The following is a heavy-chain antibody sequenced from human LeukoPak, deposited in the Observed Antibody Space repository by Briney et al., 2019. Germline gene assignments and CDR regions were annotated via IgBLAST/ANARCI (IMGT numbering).Heavy chain of an antibody. CDR2: INPNSGGT. V-gene: IGHV1-2*06. J-gene: IGHJ4*02. D-gene: IGHD2-21*02. Sequence: ASVKVSCKASGYTFTDYYIYWVRQAPGQGLEWMGRINPNSGGTNYAQKFQGRVTMTRDTSITTAYMELSRLRSDDTAVYYCARTPNCGGDCYNFDYWGQGTLVIVSS. CDR1: GYTFTDYY. CDR3: ARTPNCGGDCYNFDY.